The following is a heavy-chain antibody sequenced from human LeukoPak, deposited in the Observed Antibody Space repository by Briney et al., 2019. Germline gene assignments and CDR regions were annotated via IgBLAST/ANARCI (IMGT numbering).Heavy chain of an antibody. D-gene: IGHD3-22*01. V-gene: IGHV1-2*02. J-gene: IGHJ4*02. CDR1: GYTFTGYY. CDR3: ARAYYYDSSGYPGASSRYYFDY. Sequence: GASMKVSCKASGYTFTGYYMHWVRQAPGQGLEWMGWINPNSGGTNYAQKFQGRVTMTRDTSISTAYMELSRLRSDDTAVYYCARAYYYDSSGYPGASSRYYFDYWGQGTLVTVSS. CDR2: INPNSGGT.